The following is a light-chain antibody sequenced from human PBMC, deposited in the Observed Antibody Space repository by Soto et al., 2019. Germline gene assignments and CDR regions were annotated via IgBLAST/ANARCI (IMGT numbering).Light chain of an antibody. V-gene: IGLV3-21*04. CDR3: QVWDSISDHLV. Sequence: SYELTQPPSVSVAPGKTARITCGGNNIGSKSVHWYQQKPGQAPVLVIYYDSDRPSGIPVRLSGSNSGNTATLTISRVEAGDEADYYCQVWDSISDHLVFGGGTKVTVL. CDR2: YDS. J-gene: IGLJ2*01. CDR1: NIGSKS.